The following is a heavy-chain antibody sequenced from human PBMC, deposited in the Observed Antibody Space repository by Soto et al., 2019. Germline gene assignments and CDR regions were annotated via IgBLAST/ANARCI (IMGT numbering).Heavy chain of an antibody. V-gene: IGHV3-74*01. D-gene: IGHD3-3*02. CDR3: ARVDISTGMVY. Sequence: EVRLVESGGGLVQPGGTLRLSFAASGFTLSASWMHWVRQAPGKGLVWVSRINTDGSITSYADSVKGRFTNSKDNAKNTLYLQMNSLRAEDTAVYYCARVDISTGMVYWGQGTLVTVSS. J-gene: IGHJ4*02. CDR1: GFTLSASW. CDR2: INTDGSIT.